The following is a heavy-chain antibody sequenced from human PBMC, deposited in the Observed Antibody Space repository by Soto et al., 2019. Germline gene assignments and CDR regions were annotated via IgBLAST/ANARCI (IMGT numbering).Heavy chain of an antibody. CDR3: AKEKGCSSGSGDD. CDR1: GFTFSSYA. Sequence: EVQLVESGGGLIQPGGSLRLSCAASGFTFSSYAMIWVPQAPGKGLEWVSSISGSGGSTYYADSVKGRFTIARENSKNTLYLQMNSDRYEDTAVYYCAKEKGCSSGSGDDWGQGTLVTVSS. D-gene: IGHD6-19*01. CDR2: ISGSGGST. V-gene: IGHV3-23*04. J-gene: IGHJ4*02.